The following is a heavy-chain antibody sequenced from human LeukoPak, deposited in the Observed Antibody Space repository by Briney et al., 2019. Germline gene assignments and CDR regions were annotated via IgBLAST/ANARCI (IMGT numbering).Heavy chain of an antibody. V-gene: IGHV3-21*01. D-gene: IGHD3-3*01. Sequence: PGGSLRLSCAASGFTFSSYSMNWVRQAPGKGLEGVSSISSSSSYIYYADSVKGRLTISRHNAKNSLYVQMNSLRAEDTAVYYCARVFLGAFDIWGQGTMVTVSS. CDR1: GFTFSSYS. CDR3: ARVFLGAFDI. CDR2: ISSSSSYI. J-gene: IGHJ3*02.